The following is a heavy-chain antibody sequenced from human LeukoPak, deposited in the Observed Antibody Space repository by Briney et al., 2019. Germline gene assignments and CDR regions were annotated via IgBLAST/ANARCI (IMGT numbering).Heavy chain of an antibody. CDR3: ARVAAAGTVYYYYYMDV. V-gene: IGHV4-34*01. J-gene: IGHJ6*03. CDR2: INHSGST. CDR1: GGSFSAYY. Sequence: SETLTLTCAVYGGSFSAYYWSWIRQPPGKGLEWIGEINHSGSTKYNPSLKSRVTISGDTSKNQFSLKLSSVTAADTAVYYCARVAAAGTVYYYYYMDVWGKGTTVTVSS. D-gene: IGHD6-13*01.